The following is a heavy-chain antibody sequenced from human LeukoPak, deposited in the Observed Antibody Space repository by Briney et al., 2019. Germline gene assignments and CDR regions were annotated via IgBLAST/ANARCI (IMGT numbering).Heavy chain of an antibody. Sequence: ASVKVSCKASGYTFTSYDINWVRQATGQGLGWMGWMNPNSGNTGYAQKFQGRVTMTRNTSISTAYMELSSLRSEDTAVYYCARGLSYGGNSELSNWGQGTLVTVSS. CDR1: GYTFTSYD. CDR2: MNPNSGNT. D-gene: IGHD4-23*01. J-gene: IGHJ1*01. V-gene: IGHV1-8*01. CDR3: ARGLSYGGNSELSN.